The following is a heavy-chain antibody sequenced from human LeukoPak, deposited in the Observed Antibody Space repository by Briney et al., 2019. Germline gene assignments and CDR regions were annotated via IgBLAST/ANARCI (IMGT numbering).Heavy chain of an antibody. Sequence: GGSLRLSCAASGFKFSVYSMNWVRQAPGSGLEWVSRITGTGSQFDDVDYADSVRGRFTISRDNAKDSLFLEMSGLRVEDTGIYFCARETGFADAFDSWGRGTLVTVSS. V-gene: IGHV3-21*03. CDR1: GFKFSVYS. CDR2: ITGTGSQFDDV. CDR3: ARETGFADAFDS. J-gene: IGHJ4*01.